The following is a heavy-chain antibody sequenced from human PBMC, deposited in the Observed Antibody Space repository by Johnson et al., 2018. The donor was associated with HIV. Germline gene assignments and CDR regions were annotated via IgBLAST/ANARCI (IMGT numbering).Heavy chain of an antibody. CDR3: ARARDRSSSRDAFDI. D-gene: IGHD6-13*01. V-gene: IGHV3-13*05. J-gene: IGHJ3*02. Sequence: VQLVESGGGVVQPGGSLSLSCAASGFTFSSYDMHWVRQATGKGLEWVSAIGTAGDPYYPGPVKGRFPISRDNSKNTLYLQMNSLRAEDTAAYYCARARDRSSSRDAFDIWGQGTMVTVSS. CDR2: IGTAGDP. CDR1: GFTFSSYD.